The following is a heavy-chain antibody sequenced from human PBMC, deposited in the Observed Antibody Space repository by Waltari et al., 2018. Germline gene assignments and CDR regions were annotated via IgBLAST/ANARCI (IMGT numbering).Heavy chain of an antibody. CDR3: AREDYDQLFHAFDI. V-gene: IGHV3-30-3*01. D-gene: IGHD3-16*01. J-gene: IGHJ3*02. Sequence: QVQLVESGGGVVQPGRSLRLSCAASGFTFSSYAMPWVRQPPGKGLEWVAVISYDGSNKYYADSVKGRFTISRDNSKNTLYLQMNSLRAEDTAVYYCAREDYDQLFHAFDIWGQGTMVTVSS. CDR2: ISYDGSNK. CDR1: GFTFSSYA.